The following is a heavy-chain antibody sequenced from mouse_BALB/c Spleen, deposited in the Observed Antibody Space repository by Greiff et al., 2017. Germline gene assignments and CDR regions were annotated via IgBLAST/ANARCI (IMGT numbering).Heavy chain of an antibody. CDR1: GYTFPNYK. Sequence: QVQLKESGAELVRPGASVTQSCKASGYTFPNYKMNWVKQTPVHGLEWIGAIDPETGGTAYNQKFKGRATLTADKSSCTAYMELRSLTSEDSAVYYCTRSGYYAMDYWGQGTSVTVSS. V-gene: IGHV1-15*01. CDR3: TRSGYYAMDY. CDR2: IDPETGGT. J-gene: IGHJ4*01.